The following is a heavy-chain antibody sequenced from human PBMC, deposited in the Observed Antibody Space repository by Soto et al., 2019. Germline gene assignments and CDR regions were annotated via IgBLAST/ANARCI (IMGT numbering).Heavy chain of an antibody. CDR1: GVSISSGGYS. CDR3: ARGVYASSGACRFDP. V-gene: IGHV4-30-2*01. CDR2: IYHSGRS. Sequence: QLQLQESGSGLVKPSQTLSLTCSVSGVSISSGGYSWSWIRQPPGKGPEWIGYIYHSGRSFYNPSLKCRVTISVDRSNNQLSLKLRSVTAAETAVYYCARGVYASSGACRFDPWGQGTLVTVSS. D-gene: IGHD3-22*01. J-gene: IGHJ5*02.